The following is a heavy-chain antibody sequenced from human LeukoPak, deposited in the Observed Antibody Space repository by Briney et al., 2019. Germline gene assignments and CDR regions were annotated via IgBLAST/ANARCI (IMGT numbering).Heavy chain of an antibody. D-gene: IGHD2-21*01. V-gene: IGHV3-15*05. CDR1: GFNFSSAW. CDR3: TTRKSI. CDR2: IKHKTEGGTT. J-gene: IGHJ4*02. Sequence: PGGSLRLSCAASGFNFSSAWMAWVRQAPGKGLEWVGRIKHKTEGGTTDYAAPVKGRFTISRDDSANMLYLQMNSLKIEDTAVYYCTTRKSIWGQGTLVTVSS.